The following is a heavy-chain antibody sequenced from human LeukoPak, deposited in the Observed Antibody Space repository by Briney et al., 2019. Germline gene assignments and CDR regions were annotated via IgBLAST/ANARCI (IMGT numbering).Heavy chain of an antibody. CDR2: IYHSGST. CDR3: ARVAATVGGFDP. D-gene: IGHD2-15*01. CDR1: GGSISSGGYS. Sequence: TPSETLSLTCAVSGGSISSGGYSWSWIRQPPGKGLEWIGYIYHSGSTYYNPSLKSRVTISVDRSKNQFSLKLSSVTAADTAVYYCARVAATVGGFDPWGQGTLVTVSS. J-gene: IGHJ5*02. V-gene: IGHV4-30-2*01.